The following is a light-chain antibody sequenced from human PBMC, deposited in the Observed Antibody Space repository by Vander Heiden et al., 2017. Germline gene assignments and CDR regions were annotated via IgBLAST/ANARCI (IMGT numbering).Light chain of an antibody. CDR1: QCVSSY. J-gene: IGKJ5*01. V-gene: IGKV3-11*01. Sequence: DIVLTQSPATLSLSPGERATLPCRASQCVSSYLAWYQQKPGQAPMLLIYDASNCATGIPARCSGSGSGTDFTLTIISLDPEDFAVYYCQQRSNWAPSFGQGTRLEIK. CDR2: DAS. CDR3: QQRSNWAPS.